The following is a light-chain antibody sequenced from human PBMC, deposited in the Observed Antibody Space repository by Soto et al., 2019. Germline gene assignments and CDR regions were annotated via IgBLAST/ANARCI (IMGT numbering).Light chain of an antibody. V-gene: IGKV3-20*01. J-gene: IGKJ1*01. Sequence: EIVLTQSPGTLSLSPGEGATLSCRASQSVNSHYLAWFQQKPGQAPRLLIYDTSSRATGIPDRFSGSGSGTDFTLPLSRLEPEDFAVYYCQQYGSSPWTFGQGTKVDIK. CDR2: DTS. CDR3: QQYGSSPWT. CDR1: QSVNSHY.